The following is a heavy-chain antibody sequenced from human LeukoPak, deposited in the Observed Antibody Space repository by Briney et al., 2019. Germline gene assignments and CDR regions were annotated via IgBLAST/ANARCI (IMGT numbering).Heavy chain of an antibody. CDR1: GFTFSRYS. CDR3: ARGGSGWPIDY. V-gene: IGHV3-21*01. J-gene: IGHJ4*02. CDR2: IGSSSSYI. Sequence: PGGSLRLSCAASGFTFSRYSMNWVRQAPGKGLEWVSSIGSSSSYIYYADSVKGRFTISRDNAKNSLYLQMNSLRAEDTAVYYCARGGSGWPIDYWGQGTLVTVSS. D-gene: IGHD6-19*01.